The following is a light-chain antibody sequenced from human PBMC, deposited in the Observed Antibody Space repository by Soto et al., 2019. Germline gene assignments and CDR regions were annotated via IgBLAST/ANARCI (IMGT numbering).Light chain of an antibody. CDR1: QSVSSSY. CDR3: QQYGSSPPWT. Sequence: EIVLTQSPGTLSLSPGERATLSCRASQSVSSSYLAWYQQKPGQAPRLLIYGASSRATGIPDRFSGSGSGTYFPLNISRLEPEAFAVYYCQQYGSSPPWTFGQGTNVEIK. J-gene: IGKJ1*01. CDR2: GAS. V-gene: IGKV3-20*01.